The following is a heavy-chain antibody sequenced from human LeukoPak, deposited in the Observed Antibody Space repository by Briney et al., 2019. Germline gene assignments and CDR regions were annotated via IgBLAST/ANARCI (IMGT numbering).Heavy chain of an antibody. CDR2: IYYSGST. V-gene: IGHV4-59*01. Sequence: SETLSLTCIVSGGSISSYYWSWIRQPPGKGLEWIGYIYYSGSTNYNPSLKSRVTISVDTSKNQFSLKLSSVTAADTAVYYCARGAQRGYSYGRIDYYYYGMDVWGQGTTVTVSS. CDR1: GGSISSYY. D-gene: IGHD5-18*01. CDR3: ARGAQRGYSYGRIDYYYYGMDV. J-gene: IGHJ6*02.